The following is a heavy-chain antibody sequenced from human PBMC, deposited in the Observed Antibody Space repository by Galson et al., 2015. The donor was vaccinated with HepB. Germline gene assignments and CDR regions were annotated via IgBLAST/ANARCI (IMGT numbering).Heavy chain of an antibody. V-gene: IGHV3-23*01. CDR1: GFTFSSYA. J-gene: IGHJ4*02. D-gene: IGHD3-9*01. CDR3: AKDLPADDWPPDY. CDR2: ISGSGGST. Sequence: SCAASGFTFSSYAMSWVRQAPGKGLAWVSAISGSGGSTYYADSVKGRFTISRDNSKNTLYLQMNSLRAEDTAVYYCAKDLPADDWPPDYWGQGTLVTVSS.